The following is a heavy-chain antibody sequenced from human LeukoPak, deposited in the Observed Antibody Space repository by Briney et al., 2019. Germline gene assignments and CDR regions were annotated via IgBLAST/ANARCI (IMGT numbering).Heavy chain of an antibody. CDR3: ATPYSSSSRYFDL. Sequence: SETLSLTCSVSGGSISSSSYYWGWIRQPPGKGLEWIGSIYYSGSTYYNPSLKSRVTISVDTSKNQFSLKLSSVTAADTAVYYCATPYSSSSRYFDLWGRGTLVTVSS. V-gene: IGHV4-39*01. J-gene: IGHJ2*01. D-gene: IGHD6-13*01. CDR1: GGSISSSSYY. CDR2: IYYSGST.